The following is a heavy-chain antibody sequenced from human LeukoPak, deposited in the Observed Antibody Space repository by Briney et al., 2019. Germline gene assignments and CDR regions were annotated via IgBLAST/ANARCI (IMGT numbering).Heavy chain of an antibody. CDR3: ARVRVVPAAIDWFDP. V-gene: IGHV4-59*01. D-gene: IGHD2-2*02. Sequence: SETLSLTCTVSGGSITSYYWSWIRQPPGKGLEWIGYIYYSGSTNYNPSLESRVTISVDTSKNQFSLKLSSVTAADTAVYYCARVRVVPAAIDWFDPWGQGTLVTVSS. CDR1: GGSITSYY. CDR2: IYYSGST. J-gene: IGHJ5*02.